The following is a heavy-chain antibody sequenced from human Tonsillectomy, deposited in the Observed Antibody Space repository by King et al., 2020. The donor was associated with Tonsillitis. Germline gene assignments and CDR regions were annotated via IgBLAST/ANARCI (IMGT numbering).Heavy chain of an antibody. CDR1: GGSMNGRY. V-gene: IGHV4-59*11. D-gene: IGHD5-24*01. CDR3: ARDQLPGNWFDP. J-gene: IGHJ5*02. CDR2: IYYSGST. Sequence: QLQESGPGLVKPSETLSLTCTVSGGSMNGRYWSWIRQAPGEGLEWSGYIYYSGSTIYKPSLKSRVTISIDMSRNQSSLRLSSVTAADTAVYYCARDQLPGNWFDPWGQGTLVTVSS.